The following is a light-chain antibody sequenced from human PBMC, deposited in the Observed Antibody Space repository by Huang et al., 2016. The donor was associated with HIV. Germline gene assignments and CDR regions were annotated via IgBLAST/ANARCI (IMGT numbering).Light chain of an antibody. CDR3: QQYYSTPPIT. CDR2: AAS. V-gene: IGKV1-NL1*01. CDR1: QGISKS. J-gene: IGKJ5*01. Sequence: DIQMTQSPSSLSASVGDRVTITCRASQGISKSLAWYQQKPGKAPKLRLYAASRLKSGVPARVSGSGSETDYTLTISSLQPEDCATYFCQQYYSTPPITFGQGTRLEIK.